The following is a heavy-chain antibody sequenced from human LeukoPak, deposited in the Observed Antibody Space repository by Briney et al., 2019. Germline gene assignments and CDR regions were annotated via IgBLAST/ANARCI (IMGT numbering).Heavy chain of an antibody. CDR3: ARVRVGAYDFEY. CDR2: ISSASGSI. D-gene: IGHD3-10*01. J-gene: IGHJ4*02. Sequence: GGSLRLSCAASGFTFSSYSMNWVRQAPGKGLEWVSYISSASGSIYYADSVKGRFTISRDNAKNSLFLQMNSLRAEDTAVYYCARVRVGAYDFEYWGQGTLVTVSS. CDR1: GFTFSSYS. V-gene: IGHV3-48*04.